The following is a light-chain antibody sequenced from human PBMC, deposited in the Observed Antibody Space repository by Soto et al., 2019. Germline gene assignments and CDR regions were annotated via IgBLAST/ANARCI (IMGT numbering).Light chain of an antibody. Sequence: EIVLTQSPGTLSLSPGESATLSCRASQSVSSSYLAWYQQKPGQAPRLLIYGASSRATGIPDRFSGSGSGTDFTLTISRLEPEDFAVYYCQQYGSSPPALYTFGQGTKLEIK. V-gene: IGKV3-20*01. CDR1: QSVSSSY. CDR2: GAS. CDR3: QQYGSSPPALYT. J-gene: IGKJ2*01.